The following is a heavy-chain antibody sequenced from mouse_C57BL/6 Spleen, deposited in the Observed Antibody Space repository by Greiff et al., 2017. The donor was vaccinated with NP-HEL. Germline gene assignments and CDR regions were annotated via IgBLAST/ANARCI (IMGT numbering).Heavy chain of an antibody. Sequence: EVKLMESGGGLVQPGGSLKLSCAASGFTFSDYYMYWVRQTPEKRLEWVAYISNGGGSTYYPDTVKGRFTISRDNAQNTLYLQMSRLKSEDTAMYYCARGGYSYFDYWGQGTTLTVSS. D-gene: IGHD2-12*01. J-gene: IGHJ2*01. CDR1: GFTFSDYY. V-gene: IGHV5-12*01. CDR3: ARGGYSYFDY. CDR2: ISNGGGST.